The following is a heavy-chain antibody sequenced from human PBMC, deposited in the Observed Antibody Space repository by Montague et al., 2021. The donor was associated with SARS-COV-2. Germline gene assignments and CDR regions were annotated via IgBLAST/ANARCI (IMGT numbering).Heavy chain of an antibody. J-gene: IGHJ1*01. CDR3: AKQYSSRWYPQYFQH. V-gene: IGHV3-23*03. Sequence: SLRLSCAASGFTFSSYAMSWVRQAPGKGLEWVSVIYSGGSSTYYADSVKGRFTISRDNSKNTLYLQMNSLGAEDTAVYYCAKQYSSRWYPQYFQHGARALWSPSPQ. D-gene: IGHD6-13*01. CDR1: GFTFSSYA. CDR2: IYSGGSST.